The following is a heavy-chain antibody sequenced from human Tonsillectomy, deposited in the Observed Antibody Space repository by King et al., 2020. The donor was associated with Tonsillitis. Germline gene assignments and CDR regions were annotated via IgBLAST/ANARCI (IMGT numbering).Heavy chain of an antibody. J-gene: IGHJ3*02. CDR1: GYTFAGYS. D-gene: IGHD6-19*01. CDR3: ANLGVAGGFDI. CDR2: INSNSGGT. Sequence: QLVQSGAEVKKPGASVKVSCKASGYTFAGYSMHWVRQAPGQGLEWMGWINSNSGGTNYAQQFQGRVTMTRDTSISTAYMELNRLRSDDTAVYYCANLGVAGGFDIWGQGTMVTVSS. V-gene: IGHV1-2*02.